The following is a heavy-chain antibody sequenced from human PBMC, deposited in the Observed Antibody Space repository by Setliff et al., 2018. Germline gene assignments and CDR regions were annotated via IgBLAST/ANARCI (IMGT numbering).Heavy chain of an antibody. CDR2: IYTAGST. CDR3: ARVTGFSYMDV. Sequence: PSETLSLTCTVSGDSISRAKYYWSWIRQSAGKGLECIGRIYTAGSTKYNPSLNSRVTLLIDTAKNQISLRLSSVTAADTAVYFCARVTGFSYMDVWGKGTTVTVSS. J-gene: IGHJ6*03. CDR1: GDSISRAKYY. V-gene: IGHV4-61*02. D-gene: IGHD3-3*01.